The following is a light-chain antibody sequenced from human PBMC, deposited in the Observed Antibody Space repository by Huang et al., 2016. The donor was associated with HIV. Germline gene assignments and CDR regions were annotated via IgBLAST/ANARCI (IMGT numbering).Light chain of an antibody. J-gene: IGKJ3*01. CDR2: WAS. Sequence: DIVMTQSPDSLAVSLGERATISCKSSRSVLFSPNNKNYFAGYQQKPGQPPKLLIYWASTRQSGVPDRFSGSGSGTDFTLTISSLQAEDVAVYYCQQYYTTPLFTFGPGTKVDIK. CDR1: RSVLFSPNNKNY. V-gene: IGKV4-1*01. CDR3: QQYYTTPLFT.